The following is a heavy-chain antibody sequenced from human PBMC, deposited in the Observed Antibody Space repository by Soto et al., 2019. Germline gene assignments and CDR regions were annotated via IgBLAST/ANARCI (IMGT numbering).Heavy chain of an antibody. CDR3: AREIAATGFHF. D-gene: IGHD3-9*01. CDR2: IFPVLGLV. V-gene: IGHV1-69*12. Sequence: QVQLVQSGAEVKKPGSSVNVSCKTSGGDFKNYGLSWVRQAPGQGLEWMGGIFPVLGLVKYGQILQGRLTITADEGTSTAYMELSGLKPEDTAVYYCAREIAATGFHFWGQGTMVIVSS. CDR1: GGDFKNYG. J-gene: IGHJ4*02.